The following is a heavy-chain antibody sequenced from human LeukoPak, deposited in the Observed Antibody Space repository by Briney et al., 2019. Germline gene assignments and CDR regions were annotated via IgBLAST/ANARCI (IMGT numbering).Heavy chain of an antibody. CDR3: AREGNSGSYSSIDY. CDR2: IIPIFGTA. Sequence: ASVKVSCKASGGTFSSYAISWVRQAPGQGLEWMGGIIPIFGTANYAQKFQGRVTITADESTSTVYMELSSLRSEDTAVYYCAREGNSGSYSSIDYWGQGTLVTVSS. J-gene: IGHJ4*02. CDR1: GGTFSSYA. D-gene: IGHD1-26*01. V-gene: IGHV1-69*13.